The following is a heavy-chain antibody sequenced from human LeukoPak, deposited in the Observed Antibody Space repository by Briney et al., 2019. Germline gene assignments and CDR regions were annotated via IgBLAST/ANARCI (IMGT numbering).Heavy chain of an antibody. V-gene: IGHV4-59*01. CDR3: ARGGQLWLYYYYGMDV. CDR1: GGSISTYY. J-gene: IGHJ6*02. D-gene: IGHD5-18*01. CDR2: IYYTGTT. Sequence: PSETLSLTCSVSGGSISTYYWSWIRQLPGKGLEWIGYIYYTGTTNYNPSLRSRVTISVDTSRNQFYLRLSSVTAADTAVYYCARGGQLWLYYYYGMDVWDQGTTVTVSS.